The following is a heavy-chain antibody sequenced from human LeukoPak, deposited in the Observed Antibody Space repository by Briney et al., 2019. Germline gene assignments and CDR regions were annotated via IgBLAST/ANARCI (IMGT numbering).Heavy chain of an antibody. D-gene: IGHD3-3*02. Sequence: SQTLSLTCTVSGGSIGSGVYYWSWIRQHPGKGLEWIGYIYYSGSTYYNPSLKSRVTISVDTSKNQFSLKLSSVTAADTAVYYCARSAFEYFQHWGQGTLVTVSS. J-gene: IGHJ1*01. CDR1: GGSIGSGVYY. CDR2: IYYSGST. CDR3: ARSAFEYFQH. V-gene: IGHV4-31*03.